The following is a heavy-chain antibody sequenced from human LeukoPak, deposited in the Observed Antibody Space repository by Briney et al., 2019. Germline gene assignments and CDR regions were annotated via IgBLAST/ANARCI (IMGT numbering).Heavy chain of an antibody. D-gene: IGHD4-17*01. CDR3: AREEWRSTLTAIDY. V-gene: IGHV1-2*02. J-gene: IGHJ4*02. Sequence: GASVKVSCKASGYTFTGYYMHWVRQAPGQGLEWMGWINPNSGGTNYAQKFQGRVTMTRDTSISTAYMELSRLRSDDTAVYYCAREEWRSTLTAIDYWGQGTLVTVSS. CDR2: INPNSGGT. CDR1: GYTFTGYY.